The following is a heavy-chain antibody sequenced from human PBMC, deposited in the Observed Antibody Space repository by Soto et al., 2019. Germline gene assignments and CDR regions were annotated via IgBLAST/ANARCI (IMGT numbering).Heavy chain of an antibody. Sequence: GGSLRLSCAASGFTFISYGMHWVRQAPGKGLEWVAVISCDGSNKYYVDSVKGRFTISRDNSKNTLYLQMNSLRAEDTAVYYCAKDRATVTQRPNGKDYWGQGTLVTVSS. CDR2: ISCDGSNK. CDR3: AKDRATVTQRPNGKDY. CDR1: GFTFISYG. D-gene: IGHD4-17*01. J-gene: IGHJ4*02. V-gene: IGHV3-30*18.